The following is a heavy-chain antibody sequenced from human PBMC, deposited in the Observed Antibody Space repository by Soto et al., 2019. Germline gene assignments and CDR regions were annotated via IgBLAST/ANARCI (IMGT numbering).Heavy chain of an antibody. CDR2: VWYDGSNE. CDR3: ARVLAPGSFAP. CDR1: AFTFSNYN. Sequence: QMQLVESGGGVVQPGRSLRLSCSASAFTFSNYNMHWVRQAPGKGLEWVAMVWYDGSNEFYGDSVKGRFTISRDNSKHTLYLQMNSLRAADTAVYYCARVLAPGSFAPWGQGTLVTVSS. J-gene: IGHJ5*02. V-gene: IGHV3-33*01.